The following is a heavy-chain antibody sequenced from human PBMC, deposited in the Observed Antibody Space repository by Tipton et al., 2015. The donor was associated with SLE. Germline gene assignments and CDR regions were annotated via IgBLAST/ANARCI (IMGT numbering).Heavy chain of an antibody. J-gene: IGHJ4*02. CDR2: IYSGGNT. CDR1: GFSFSNYA. Sequence: TLSLTCAASGFSFSNYAMSWVRQAPGKGLEWVSIIYSGGNTYYVESVEGRFTISRDNSDNTLYVRMNNLRVEDTAIYYCAKASRGQYESWSGHFDEWGRGTLVTVSS. D-gene: IGHD3-3*01. V-gene: IGHV3-23*03. CDR3: AKASRGQYESWSGHFDE.